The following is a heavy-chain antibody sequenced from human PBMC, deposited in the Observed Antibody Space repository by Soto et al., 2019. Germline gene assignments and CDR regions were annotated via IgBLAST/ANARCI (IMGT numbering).Heavy chain of an antibody. CDR2: IKSDGGVT. J-gene: IGHJ5*02. CDR3: AREPDHGRNWFDP. Sequence: GGSLRLSCAASGFTISTYWMHWARQAPGKGLVWVSRIKSDGGVTNYVDSVEGRFTISRDNAKNTVYLQMNNLRAEDTAMYYCAREPDHGRNWFDPWGQGTMVTVSS. D-gene: IGHD4-17*01. V-gene: IGHV3-74*01. CDR1: GFTISTYW.